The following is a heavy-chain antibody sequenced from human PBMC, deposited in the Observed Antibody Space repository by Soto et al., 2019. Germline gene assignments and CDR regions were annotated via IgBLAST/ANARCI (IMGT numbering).Heavy chain of an antibody. CDR2: INAGNGNT. Sequence: QVQLVQSGAEEKKPGASVKVSCKASGYTFTNFAMHWVRQAPGQRLEWMGWINAGNGNTKSSQNFQGRVTITRDTSARAAYMELSGVRSEDTGVYFCATDHGGGWWGSVDCWGQGTLVTVSS. CDR1: GYTFTNFA. J-gene: IGHJ4*02. D-gene: IGHD6-19*01. V-gene: IGHV1-3*05. CDR3: ATDHGGGWWGSVDC.